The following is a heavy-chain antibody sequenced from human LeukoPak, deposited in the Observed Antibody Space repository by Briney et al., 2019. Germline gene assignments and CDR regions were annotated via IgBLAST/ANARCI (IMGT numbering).Heavy chain of an antibody. D-gene: IGHD6-19*01. V-gene: IGHV4-39*07. CDR1: GDSISSSSSY. CDR3: ARAIPLGAVADSYPLGYNWFDP. Sequence: PSETLSLTCTVSGDSISSSSSYWGWIRQPPGEGLEWIGSIYYSGSTNYNPSLKSRVTISVDTSKNQFSLKLSSVTAADTAVYYCARAIPLGAVADSYPLGYNWFDPWGQGTLVTVSS. J-gene: IGHJ5*02. CDR2: IYYSGST.